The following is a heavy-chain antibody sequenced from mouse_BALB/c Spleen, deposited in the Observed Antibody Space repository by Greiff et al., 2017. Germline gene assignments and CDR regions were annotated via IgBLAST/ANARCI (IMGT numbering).Heavy chain of an antibody. V-gene: IGHV5-9-4*01. D-gene: IGHD2-3*01. J-gene: IGHJ1*01. Sequence: EVHLVESGGGLVKPGGSLKLSCAASGFTFSSYAMSWVRQSPEKRLEWVAEISSGGSYTYYPDTVTGRFTISRDNAKNTLYLEMSSLRSEDTAMYYCARRGDGYWYFDVWGAGTTVTVSS. CDR3: ARRGDGYWYFDV. CDR2: ISSGGSYT. CDR1: GFTFSSYA.